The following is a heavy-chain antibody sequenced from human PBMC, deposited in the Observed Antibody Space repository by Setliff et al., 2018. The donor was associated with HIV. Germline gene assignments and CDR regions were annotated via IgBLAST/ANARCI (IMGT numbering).Heavy chain of an antibody. Sequence: GGSLRLSCAASGFTFSSYGMHWVRQAPGKGLEWVAFIRYGGSNKYYADSVKGRFTISRDNSKNTLYLQMNSLRAEDTAVYYCARDQWGYSYGYYYYYYMDVWGKGTTVTVSS. D-gene: IGHD5-18*01. CDR2: IRYGGSNK. J-gene: IGHJ6*03. CDR1: GFTFSSYG. V-gene: IGHV3-30*02. CDR3: ARDQWGYSYGYYYYYYMDV.